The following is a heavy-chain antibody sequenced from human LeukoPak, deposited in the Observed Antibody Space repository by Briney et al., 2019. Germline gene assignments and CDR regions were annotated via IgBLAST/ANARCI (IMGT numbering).Heavy chain of an antibody. Sequence: GGSLRLSCAGSGFTFSSYWMHWVRQAPGKGLVWVSDINSDGSSIRYADSVKGRFTISRDNAKNTLYLQMNSLRAEDTAVYCCARVPVVVEDFDYWGQGTLVTVSS. V-gene: IGHV3-74*01. J-gene: IGHJ4*02. D-gene: IGHD3-22*01. CDR3: ARVPVVVEDFDY. CDR2: INSDGSSI. CDR1: GFTFSSYW.